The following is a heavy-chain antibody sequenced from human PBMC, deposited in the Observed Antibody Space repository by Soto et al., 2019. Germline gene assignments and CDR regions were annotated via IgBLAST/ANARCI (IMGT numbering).Heavy chain of an antibody. CDR2: INPSDGST. V-gene: IGHV1-46*03. D-gene: IGHD3-10*01. CDR3: ARDLYYFRSQNLDY. Sequence: QVQLVQSGAEMKKPGASVKVSCKTSGYTFTNYYMHWVRQAPGQGLEWMGIINPSDGSTTYAQNFRGRGTMTRDTSTSTVYLDLSSLRSEVTAVYYCARDLYYFRSQNLDYWGQGTLVHVSS. CDR1: GYTFTNYY. J-gene: IGHJ4*02.